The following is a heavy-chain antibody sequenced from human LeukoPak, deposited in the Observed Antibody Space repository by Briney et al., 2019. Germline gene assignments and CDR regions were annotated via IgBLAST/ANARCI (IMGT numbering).Heavy chain of an antibody. D-gene: IGHD3-10*01. CDR2: IKQDGSET. Sequence: PGGSLRLSCAASGFTFSSYCMSWARQAPGKGLEWVARIKQDGSETYCVDSVKGRFTISRDSAKNSLYLQMNSLRAEDTAVYYCLRVLYGSGSYYRGWFDPWGQGTLVTVSS. V-gene: IGHV3-7*04. J-gene: IGHJ5*02. CDR3: LRVLYGSGSYYRGWFDP. CDR1: GFTFSSYC.